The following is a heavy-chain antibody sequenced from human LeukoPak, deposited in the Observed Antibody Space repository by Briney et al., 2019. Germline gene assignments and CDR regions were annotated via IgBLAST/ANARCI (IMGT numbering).Heavy chain of an antibody. V-gene: IGHV3-66*01. CDR3: ARAVRGVIITKGYFQH. D-gene: IGHD3-10*01. Sequence: PGGSLRLSCAASGFTVSSNYMSWVRQAPGKGLEWVSVIYSGGSTYYADSVKGRFTISRDNSKNTLYLQINSLRAEDTAVYYCARAVRGVIITKGYFQHWGQGTLVTVSS. J-gene: IGHJ1*01. CDR2: IYSGGST. CDR1: GFTVSSNY.